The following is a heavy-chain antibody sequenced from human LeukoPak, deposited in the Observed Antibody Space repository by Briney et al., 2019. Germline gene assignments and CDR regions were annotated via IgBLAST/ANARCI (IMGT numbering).Heavy chain of an antibody. J-gene: IGHJ5*02. V-gene: IGHV4-39*07. CDR2: IYHSGST. CDR1: GVSISSSNSY. Sequence: SETLSLTCTVSGVSISSSNSYWGWIRQPPGKGLEWIGNIYHSGSTYYNASLKSRVTISIDTSENQFSLKLSSVTAADTAVYYCARGVTMIGRLRFDPWGQGTLVTVSS. CDR3: ARGVTMIGRLRFDP. D-gene: IGHD3-22*01.